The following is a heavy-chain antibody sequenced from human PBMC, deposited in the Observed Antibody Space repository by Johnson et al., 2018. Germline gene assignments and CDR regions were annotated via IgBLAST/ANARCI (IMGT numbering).Heavy chain of an antibody. CDR2: ISYDGSNK. Sequence: QVQLVQSGGGVVQPGRSLRLSCAASGFTFSSYGMHWVRQAPGKGLEWVAVISYDGSNKYYADSVKGRFTISRDNSKNTLYLQMNSRRAEDTAVYYCARAMTKVTIAAFDIWGQGTMVTVSS. D-gene: IGHD4-17*01. CDR3: ARAMTKVTIAAFDI. CDR1: GFTFSSYG. J-gene: IGHJ3*02. V-gene: IGHV3-30*03.